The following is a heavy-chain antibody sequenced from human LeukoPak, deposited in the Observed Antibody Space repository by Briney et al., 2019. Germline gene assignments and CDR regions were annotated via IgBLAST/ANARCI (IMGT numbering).Heavy chain of an antibody. J-gene: IGHJ4*02. CDR2: ISYDGSNK. Sequence: HSGRSLRLSCAASGFTFSSYGMHWVRQAPGKGLEWVAVISYDGSNKYYADSVKGRFTISRDISKNSLYLQMNSLRAEDTAVYYCAAKGNGYTGIYVFAHWGQGTLVTVSS. CDR1: GFTFSSYG. D-gene: IGHD1-26*01. V-gene: IGHV3-30*03. CDR3: AAKGNGYTGIYVFAH.